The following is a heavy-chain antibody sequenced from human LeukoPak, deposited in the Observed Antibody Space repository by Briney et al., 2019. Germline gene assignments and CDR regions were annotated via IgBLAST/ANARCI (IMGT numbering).Heavy chain of an antibody. CDR1: GGSISSYY. Sequence: SETLSLTCYVSGGSISSYYWSWIRQPPGKGLEWIGYVYYSGSTNYNPSLKSRVTISVDTSKNQFSLKLSSVTAADTAVYYCARMLDGSRRRGFDYWGQGTLVTVSS. V-gene: IGHV4-59*01. J-gene: IGHJ4*02. D-gene: IGHD5-24*01. CDR2: VYYSGST. CDR3: ARMLDGSRRRGFDY.